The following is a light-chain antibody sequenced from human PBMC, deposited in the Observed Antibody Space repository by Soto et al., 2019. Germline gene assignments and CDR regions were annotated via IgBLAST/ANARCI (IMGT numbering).Light chain of an antibody. CDR1: SSDVGGYNY. V-gene: IGLV2-14*01. Sequence: QSVLTQPASVSGSPGQSITISCTGTSSDVGGYNYVSWYQQHPGKAPKLMIYDVSNRPSEVSNRFSGSKSGNTASLTISGLQAEDEADYYCSSYTSSSTLGGVFGGGTKLTVL. CDR3: SSYTSSSTLGGV. CDR2: DVS. J-gene: IGLJ2*01.